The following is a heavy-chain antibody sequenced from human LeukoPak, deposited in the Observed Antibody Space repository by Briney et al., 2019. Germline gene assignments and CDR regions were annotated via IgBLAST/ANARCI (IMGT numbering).Heavy chain of an antibody. J-gene: IGHJ4*02. D-gene: IGHD3-10*01. Sequence: GGSLRLSCAASGFTFSSYWMSWVRQAPGKGLEWVANIKQDGSEKYYVDSVKGRFTISRDNAKNSLYLQMNSLRAEDTAVYYCARDDVVLGVITDYWGQGTLVTVSS. CDR1: GFTFSSYW. CDR2: IKQDGSEK. V-gene: IGHV3-7*01. CDR3: ARDDVVLGVITDY.